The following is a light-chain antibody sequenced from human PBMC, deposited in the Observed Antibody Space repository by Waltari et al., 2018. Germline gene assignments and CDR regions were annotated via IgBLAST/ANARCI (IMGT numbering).Light chain of an antibody. CDR2: STS. Sequence: DIQMTQSPSSLSASVGDRVTITCRASQTVSSYLNWYQQKPGKAPKLLIYSTSSLQSGVPSRFSGSGSGTEFILTISSLRPDDSATYYCQQYSNYYTFGQGT. CDR3: QQYSNYYT. CDR1: QTVSSY. J-gene: IGKJ2*01. V-gene: IGKV1-39*01.